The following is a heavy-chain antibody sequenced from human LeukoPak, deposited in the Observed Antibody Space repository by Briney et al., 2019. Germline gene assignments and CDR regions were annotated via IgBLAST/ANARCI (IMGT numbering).Heavy chain of an antibody. CDR2: ISSSSAYI. V-gene: IGHV3-21*01. Sequence: PGGSLRLSCAASGFTFSSYSMNWVRQAPGKGLDWVSFISSSSAYIYYADSVKGRFTISRDDAKNSLYLQMNSLRVEDTAVYYCATVSSSWLGYFQHWGQGTLVTVSS. D-gene: IGHD6-13*01. J-gene: IGHJ1*01. CDR3: ATVSSSWLGYFQH. CDR1: GFTFSSYS.